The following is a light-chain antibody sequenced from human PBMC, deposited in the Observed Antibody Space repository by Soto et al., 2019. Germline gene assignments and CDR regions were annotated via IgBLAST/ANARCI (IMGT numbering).Light chain of an antibody. V-gene: IGKV1-5*03. CDR3: QQYDSYST. CDR1: QSISTW. J-gene: IGKJ1*01. CDR2: AAS. Sequence: DIQMTQSPSTLSASVGDRVTITCRASQSISTWLAWYQQKPGKAPKLLIYAASTLESGVPSRFSGSGSGTEFTLTIGSLQPDDVAPYYCQQYDSYSTFGQGTKVAI.